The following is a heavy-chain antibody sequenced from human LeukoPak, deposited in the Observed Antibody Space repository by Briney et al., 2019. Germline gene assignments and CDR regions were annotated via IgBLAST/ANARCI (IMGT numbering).Heavy chain of an antibody. V-gene: IGHV1-24*01. CDR2: FDPEDGET. J-gene: IGHJ5*02. Sequence: ASVKVSCKVSGYTLTELSMHWVRQAPGKGLEWMGGFDPEDGETIYAQKFQGRVTMTEDTSTDTAYMELSSLRSGDTAVYYCATVVPAANSWFDPWGQGTLVTVSS. CDR1: GYTLTELS. D-gene: IGHD2-2*01. CDR3: ATVVPAANSWFDP.